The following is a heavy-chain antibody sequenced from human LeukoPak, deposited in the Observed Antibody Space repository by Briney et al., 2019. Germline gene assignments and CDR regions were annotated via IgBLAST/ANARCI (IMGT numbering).Heavy chain of an antibody. J-gene: IGHJ5*02. CDR3: KTAVPLGENWFDP. CDR2: IYHSGSI. CDR1: GGSISSSNW. V-gene: IGHV4-4*02. D-gene: IGHD2-21*02. Sequence: PSETLSLTCAVSGGSISSSNWWSWVRPSPGKGLELIGEIYHSGSINFNPSLKSRVTISVDTSKNQFSLKLSSVTAADTAVYYCKTAVPLGENWFDPWGQGTLVTVSS.